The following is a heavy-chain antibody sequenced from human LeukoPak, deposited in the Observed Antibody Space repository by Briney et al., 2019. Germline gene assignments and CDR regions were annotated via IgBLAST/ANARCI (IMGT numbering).Heavy chain of an antibody. J-gene: IGHJ3*02. D-gene: IGHD3-10*01. CDR3: ARVGAAEGMVRGVIINAFDI. Sequence: ASVKVSCKASGYTFTSYYMHWVRQAPGQGLEWMGIINPSGGSTSYAQKFQGRVTMTRDMSTSTVYMELSSLRSEDTAVYCCARVGAAEGMVRGVIINAFDIWGQGTMVTVSS. V-gene: IGHV1-46*01. CDR1: GYTFTSYY. CDR2: INPSGGST.